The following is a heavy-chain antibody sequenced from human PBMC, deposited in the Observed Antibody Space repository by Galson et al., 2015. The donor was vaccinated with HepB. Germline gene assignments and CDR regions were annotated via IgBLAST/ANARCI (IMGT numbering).Heavy chain of an antibody. CDR1: GFTFSSYT. D-gene: IGHD1-26*01. CDR2: ISTTGSGGNT. J-gene: IGHJ4*02. Sequence: SLRLSCAASGFTFSSYTMRWVRQAPGKGLEWVSSISTTGSGGNTYYADSVKGRFTISRDDAKNTLYMQMNSLTGDDTALYYCAKNGRSGSDRGPSDFWGQGTLVTVSS. CDR3: AKNGRSGSDRGPSDF. V-gene: IGHV3-23*01.